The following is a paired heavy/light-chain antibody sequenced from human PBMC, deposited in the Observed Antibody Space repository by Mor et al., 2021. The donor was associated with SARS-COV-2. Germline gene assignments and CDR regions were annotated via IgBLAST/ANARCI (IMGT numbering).Light chain of an antibody. V-gene: IGLV1-47*01. Sequence: QSVLTQPPSASGTPGQRVTISCSGSSSNIGSNYVYWYQQLPGTAPKLLIYRNNQRPSGVPDRFSGSKSGTSASLAISGLRSEDEADYYCAAWDDSLSGLFGGGTKLTVL. CDR1: SSNIGSNY. J-gene: IGLJ2*01. CDR3: AAWDDSLSGL. CDR2: RNN.
Heavy chain of an antibody. CDR1: GFTFSSYA. CDR2: ISYDGSNK. Sequence: QVQLVESGGGVVQPGRSLRLSCAASGFTFSSYAMHWVRQAPGKGLEWVAVISYDGSNKYYADSVKGRFTISRDNSKNTLYLQMNSLRAEDTAVYYCARDQDVVVPAAIRPDYYYYYGMDVWGQGTTVTVSS. D-gene: IGHD2-2*01. J-gene: IGHJ6*02. CDR3: ARDQDVVVPAAIRPDYYYYYGMDV. V-gene: IGHV3-30-3*01.